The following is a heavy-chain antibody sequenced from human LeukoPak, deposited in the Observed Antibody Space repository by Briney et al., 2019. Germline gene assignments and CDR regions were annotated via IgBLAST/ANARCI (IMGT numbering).Heavy chain of an antibody. CDR3: AKATVTDVGYFDY. J-gene: IGHJ4*02. CDR1: GISFADYA. V-gene: IGHV3-9*01. D-gene: IGHD4-17*01. CDR2: ISWNSGSI. Sequence: GRSLRLSCAASGISFADYAMHWVRQAPGKGLEWVSGISWNSGSIGYADSVKGRFTISRDNAKNSLYLQMNSLRAEDTALYYCAKATVTDVGYFDYWGQGTLVTVSS.